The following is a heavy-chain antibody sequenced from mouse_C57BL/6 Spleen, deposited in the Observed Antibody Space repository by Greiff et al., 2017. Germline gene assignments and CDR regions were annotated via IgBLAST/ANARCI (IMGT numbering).Heavy chain of an antibody. J-gene: IGHJ4*01. CDR2: IDPSDSYT. CDR1: GYTFTSYW. V-gene: IGHV1-50*01. CDR3: ARGWLLRDYAMDY. Sequence: QVQLQQPGAELVKPGASVKLSCKASGYTFTSYWMQWVKQRPGQGLEWIGEIDPSDSYTNYNQKFKGKATLTVDTSSSTAYMQLSSLTSEDSAVYYCARGWLLRDYAMDYWGQGTSVTVA. D-gene: IGHD2-3*01.